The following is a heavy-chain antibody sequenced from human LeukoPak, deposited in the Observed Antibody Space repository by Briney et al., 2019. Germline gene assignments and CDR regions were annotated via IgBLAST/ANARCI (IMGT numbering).Heavy chain of an antibody. Sequence: GGSLRLSCEASGFTFSNYGMNWVRQAPGKGLEWIAYIRPDDGTTHYADSVKGRFTISRDNAKNSLSLQMTSLRADDSAVYYCVRGQTSLDNWFDPWGQGTLVIVSS. J-gene: IGHJ5*02. CDR3: VRGQTSLDNWFDP. V-gene: IGHV3-48*03. CDR2: IRPDDGTT. CDR1: GFTFSNYG.